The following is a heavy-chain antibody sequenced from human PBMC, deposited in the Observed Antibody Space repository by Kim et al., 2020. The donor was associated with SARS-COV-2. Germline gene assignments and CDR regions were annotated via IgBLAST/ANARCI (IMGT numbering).Heavy chain of an antibody. V-gene: IGHV4-31*03. CDR2: IYYSGST. J-gene: IGHJ4*02. D-gene: IGHD3-3*01. Sequence: SETLSLTCTVSGGSISSGGYYWSWIRQHPGKGLEWIGYIYYSGSTYYNPSLKSRVTISVDTSKNQFSLKLSSVTAADTAVYYCARAASTIFGVVNRFDYWGQGTLVTVSS. CDR3: ARAASTIFGVVNRFDY. CDR1: GGSISSGGYY.